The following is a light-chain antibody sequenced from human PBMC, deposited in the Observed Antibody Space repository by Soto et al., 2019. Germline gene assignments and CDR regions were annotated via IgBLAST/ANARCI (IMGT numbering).Light chain of an antibody. CDR2: DVT. CDR3: SSYATSSTVV. CDR1: SSDIGAYNY. V-gene: IGLV2-14*03. Sequence: QSVLTQPASVSGSPGQSITISCTGTSSDIGAYNYVSWYQHHPGKAPKLMIFDVTNRPSGVSDRFSGSKSGNTASLTISGLQDEDDAHYYCSSYATSSTVVFGGGNQLTVL. J-gene: IGLJ2*01.